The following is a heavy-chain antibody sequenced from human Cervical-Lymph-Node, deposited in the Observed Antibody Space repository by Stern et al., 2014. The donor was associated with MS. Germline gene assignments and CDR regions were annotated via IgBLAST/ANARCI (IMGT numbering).Heavy chain of an antibody. D-gene: IGHD3-10*01. J-gene: IGHJ4*02. CDR3: TKDTYGPEDY. Sequence: EVQLVETGGGLIQPGGSLRLSCVASGFTFRNYWMKWVRQGPGKGLECVPRINRYVTTITHADAVKCRFTISRDNAKNTLYLQMNSLRVEDTAVYYCTKDTYGPEDYWGQGTSVTVSS. CDR1: GFTFRNYW. V-gene: IGHV3-74*02. CDR2: INRYVTTI.